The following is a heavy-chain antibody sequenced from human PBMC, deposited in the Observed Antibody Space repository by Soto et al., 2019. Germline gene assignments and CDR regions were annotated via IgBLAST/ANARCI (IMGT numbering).Heavy chain of an antibody. CDR2: IKSKTDGGTT. CDR3: TTGSYDYGDLNFDY. CDR1: GFTFSNAW. D-gene: IGHD4-17*01. V-gene: IGHV3-15*07. Sequence: SLRLSCAASGFTFSNAWMNWVRQAPGKGLEWVGRIKSKTDGGTTDYAAPVKGRFTISRDDSKNTLYLQMNSLKTEDTAVYYCTTGSYDYGDLNFDYWGQGTLVTVSS. J-gene: IGHJ4*02.